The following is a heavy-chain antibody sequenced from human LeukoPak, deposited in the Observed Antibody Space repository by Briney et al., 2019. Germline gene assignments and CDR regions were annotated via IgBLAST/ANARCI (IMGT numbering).Heavy chain of an antibody. CDR3: ARARRYSNGWAGATDY. V-gene: IGHV1-46*01. J-gene: IGHJ4*02. Sequence: ASVKVSCKASGYTFTSCFMHWVRQAPGQGLEWMGIVNPSDGSTSYAQKFQGRVTMTRDTSTSTVYMELTSLRSEDTAVYYCARARRYSNGWAGATDYWGQGTLVTVSS. D-gene: IGHD6-25*01. CDR1: GYTFTSCF. CDR2: VNPSDGST.